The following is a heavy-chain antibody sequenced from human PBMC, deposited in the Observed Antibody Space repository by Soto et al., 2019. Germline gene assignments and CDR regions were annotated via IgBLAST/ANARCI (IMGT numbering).Heavy chain of an antibody. J-gene: IGHJ5*01. D-gene: IGHD2-15*01. CDR1: GGSISSYY. CDR2: IYYSGST. CDR3: ARGGYCSGGSCYVPWFAS. V-gene: IGHV4-59*01. Sequence: SETLSLTCTVSGGSISSYYWSWIRQPPWKGLEWIGYIYYSGSTNYNPSLKSRVTISVDTSKNQFSLKLSSVTAADTAVYYCARGGYCSGGSCYVPWFASWGQGTLVTVSS.